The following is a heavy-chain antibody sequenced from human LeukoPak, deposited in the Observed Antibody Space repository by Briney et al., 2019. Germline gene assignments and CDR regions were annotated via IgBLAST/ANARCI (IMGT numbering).Heavy chain of an antibody. V-gene: IGHV1-2*02. Sequence: GASVKVSCKASGYTFTGYYMHWVRQAPGQGLEWMGWINPNSGGTNYAQKFQGRVTMTRDTSISTAYMELSRLRSDDTAVYYCARELGAYSSSYGYWGQGTLVTVSS. CDR3: ARELGAYSSSYGY. CDR1: GYTFTGYY. CDR2: INPNSGGT. J-gene: IGHJ4*02. D-gene: IGHD6-6*01.